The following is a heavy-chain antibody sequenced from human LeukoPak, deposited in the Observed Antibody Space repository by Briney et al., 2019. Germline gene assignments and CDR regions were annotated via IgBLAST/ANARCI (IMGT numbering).Heavy chain of an antibody. CDR1: GFTFSNAW. CDR3: TTLPYYYGSGSYPDY. Sequence: GGSLRLSCAASGFTFSNAWMSWVRQAPGKGLEWVGSIKSKTDGGTTDYAAPVKGRFTISRDDSKNTLYLQMNSLKTEDTAVYYCTTLPYYYGSGSYPDYWGQGTLVTVPS. D-gene: IGHD3-10*01. J-gene: IGHJ4*02. V-gene: IGHV3-15*01. CDR2: IKSKTDGGTT.